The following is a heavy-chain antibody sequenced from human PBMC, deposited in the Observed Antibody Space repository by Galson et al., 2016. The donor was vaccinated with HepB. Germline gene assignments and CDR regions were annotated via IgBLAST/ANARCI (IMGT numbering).Heavy chain of an antibody. CDR3: ARDHYSWNEVGQDGTQFDY. Sequence: SLRLSCAASGFSFDDYGMHWVRQAPGKGLEWVSGISWNSGSLGYADSVKGRFTISRDNAKNSLYLQMNSLRPEDTAFYYCARDHYSWNEVGQDGTQFDYWGQGTLVTVSS. V-gene: IGHV3-9*01. CDR2: ISWNSGSL. D-gene: IGHD1-1*01. J-gene: IGHJ4*02. CDR1: GFSFDDYG.